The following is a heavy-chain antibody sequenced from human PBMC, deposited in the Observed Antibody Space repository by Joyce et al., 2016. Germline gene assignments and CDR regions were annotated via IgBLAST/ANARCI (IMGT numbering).Heavy chain of an antibody. CDR3: TTPYTGSRWAFAI. J-gene: IGHJ3*02. V-gene: IGHV3-15*01. CDR2: IKTITESGTT. Sequence: EVQLVESGGGLVKPGGSLRLSCAASGFTFNNAGMSWVRQAPGKGLEWVGRIKTITESGTTDYAAPVKGRFTISRDDSENTLYLQMNSLRTEDTAVYYCTTPYTGSRWAFAIWGQGTMVTVSS. D-gene: IGHD1-26*01. CDR1: GFTFNNAG.